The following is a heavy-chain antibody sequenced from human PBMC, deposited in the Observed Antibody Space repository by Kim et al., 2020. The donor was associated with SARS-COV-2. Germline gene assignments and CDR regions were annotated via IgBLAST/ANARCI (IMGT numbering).Heavy chain of an antibody. CDR3: TSGSLPFDY. CDR1: GFTFSGSA. J-gene: IGHJ4*02. CDR2: IRSKANSYAT. Sequence: GGSLRLSCAASGFTFSGSAMHWVRQASGKGLEWVGRIRSKANSYATAYAASVKGRFTISRDDSKNTAYLQMNSLKTEDTAVYYCTSGSLPFDYWGQGTLVTVSS. D-gene: IGHD1-26*01. V-gene: IGHV3-73*01.